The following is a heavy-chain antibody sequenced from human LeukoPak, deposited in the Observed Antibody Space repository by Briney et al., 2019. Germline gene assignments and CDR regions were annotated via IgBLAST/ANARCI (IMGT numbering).Heavy chain of an antibody. CDR3: ARWSGSVTARNYYYYMDV. Sequence: SETLSLTCSVSGGYISSRSYYWGWIRQPPGKGLEWIGSIYYTGSTYYNLSLKSRLTISVDTSSNQFSLDLSSVTAADTAVYYCARWSGSVTARNYYYYMDVWGEGTTVTVSS. V-gene: IGHV4-39*07. J-gene: IGHJ6*03. CDR1: GGYISSRSYY. CDR2: IYYTGST. D-gene: IGHD6-6*01.